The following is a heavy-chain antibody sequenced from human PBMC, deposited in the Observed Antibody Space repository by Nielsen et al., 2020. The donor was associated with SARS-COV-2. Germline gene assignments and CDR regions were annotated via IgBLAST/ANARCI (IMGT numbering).Heavy chain of an antibody. CDR2: IYYSGST. V-gene: IGHV4-59*08. Sequence: SETLSLTCTVSGGSISSYYWSWIRQPPGKGLEWIGYIYYSGSTNYNPSLKSRVTISVDTSKNQFSLKLSSVTAADTAVYYCARGAPIVVVPAAEFDYWGQGTLVTVSS. CDR1: GGSISSYY. J-gene: IGHJ4*02. CDR3: ARGAPIVVVPAAEFDY. D-gene: IGHD2-2*01.